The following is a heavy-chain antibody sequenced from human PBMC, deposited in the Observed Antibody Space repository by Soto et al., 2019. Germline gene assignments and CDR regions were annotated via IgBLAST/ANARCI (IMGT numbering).Heavy chain of an antibody. Sequence: SSVKVSCKASGFTFTSSAVQWVRQARGQRLEWIGWIVVGSGNTNYAQKFQERVTITRDMSTSTAYMELSSLRSEDTAVYYCAAEDYYDSSGYYYAFDIWGQGTMVTVSS. V-gene: IGHV1-58*01. CDR3: AAEDYYDSSGYYYAFDI. CDR2: IVVGSGNT. D-gene: IGHD3-22*01. CDR1: GFTFTSSA. J-gene: IGHJ3*02.